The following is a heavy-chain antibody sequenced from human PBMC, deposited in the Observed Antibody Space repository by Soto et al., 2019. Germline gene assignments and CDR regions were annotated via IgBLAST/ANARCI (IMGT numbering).Heavy chain of an antibody. D-gene: IGHD5-12*01. Sequence: QVQLVQSGAEVKKPGASVKVSCKASGYTFTSYAMHWVRQAPGQRLEWMGWINAGNGNTKYSQKFQGRVTITRDTSASTAYMELSSLRSEDTAVYYCARDLRDGFDDAFDILGQGTMVTVSS. CDR3: ARDLRDGFDDAFDI. V-gene: IGHV1-3*01. CDR1: GYTFTSYA. J-gene: IGHJ3*02. CDR2: INAGNGNT.